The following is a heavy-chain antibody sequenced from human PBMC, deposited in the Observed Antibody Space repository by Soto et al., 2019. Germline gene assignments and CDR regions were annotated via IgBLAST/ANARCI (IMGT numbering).Heavy chain of an antibody. V-gene: IGHV3-33*01. CDR3: ASSTN. J-gene: IGHJ4*02. CDR1: GFPFSSYG. Sequence: GGSLRLSCAASGFPFSSYGMHWVRQAPGKGLDWVAVIWYDGSHKDYADSVKGRFTISRDNSKNTLYLQMNSLRADDTAVYYCASSTNWGQGTLVTVSS. CDR2: IWYDGSHK.